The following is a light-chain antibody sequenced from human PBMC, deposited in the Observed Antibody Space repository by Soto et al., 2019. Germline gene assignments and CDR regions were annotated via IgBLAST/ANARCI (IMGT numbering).Light chain of an antibody. V-gene: IGKV1-16*01. CDR2: TAS. Sequence: DIQMTQSPSSLSASVGDRVTIPCRASQGISNSLAWYQQKPGKAPKSLIYTASNLESGVPSRFSGSGSGTDFTLTISSLQPEDFATYYCQQFQSYPVTLGGGTKVEV. J-gene: IGKJ4*01. CDR3: QQFQSYPVT. CDR1: QGISNS.